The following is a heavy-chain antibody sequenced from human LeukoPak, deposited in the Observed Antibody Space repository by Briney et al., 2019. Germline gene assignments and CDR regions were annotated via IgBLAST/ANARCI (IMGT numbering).Heavy chain of an antibody. D-gene: IGHD2-15*01. CDR3: AKLPDAFDI. CDR1: GFTFSSYA. V-gene: IGHV3-48*01. CDR2: ISSDSSTI. J-gene: IGHJ3*02. Sequence: PGGSLRLSCAASGFTFSSYAMNWVRQAPGKGLEWVSYISSDSSTIYYADSVEGRFTISRDNAKTSLYLQMNSLRAEDTAVYYCAKLPDAFDIWGQGTMVTVSS.